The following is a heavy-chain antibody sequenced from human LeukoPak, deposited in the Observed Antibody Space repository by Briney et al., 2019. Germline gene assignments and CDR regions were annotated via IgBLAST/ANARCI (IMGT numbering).Heavy chain of an antibody. CDR3: AKALVVAVDASRAFDN. Sequence: GGTLRLSCAASGFTFGSYAMPWVRQAPGKGLEWVSGISGRAASTYYADSVKGRFTISRDNSKNMLYLHMNSLRGEDTAIYYCAKALVVAVDASRAFDNWGQGTLVTVSS. V-gene: IGHV3-23*01. CDR1: GFTFGSYA. J-gene: IGHJ4*02. CDR2: ISGRAAST. D-gene: IGHD2-15*01.